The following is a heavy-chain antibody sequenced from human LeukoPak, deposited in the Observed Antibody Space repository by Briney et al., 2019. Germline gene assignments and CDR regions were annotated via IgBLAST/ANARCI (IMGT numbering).Heavy chain of an antibody. J-gene: IGHJ4*02. Sequence: GGSLRLSCAASGFTFANYVTHWVRQAPGKGLEWVSSIISSGSCIYYADSVKGRFTISRDNAKNSLYLQMNSLRAEDTAVYYCAREDASSWDYWGQGILVTVSS. CDR3: AREDASSWDY. D-gene: IGHD6-13*01. V-gene: IGHV3-21*01. CDR1: GFTFANYV. CDR2: IISSGSCI.